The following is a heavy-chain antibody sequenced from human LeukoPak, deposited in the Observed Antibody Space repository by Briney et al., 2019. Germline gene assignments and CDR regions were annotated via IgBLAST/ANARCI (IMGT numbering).Heavy chain of an antibody. D-gene: IGHD3-10*01. Sequence: SETLSLTCAVYGGSFSGYYWSWIRQPPGKGLKWIGEINHSGSTNYNPSLKSRVTISVDTSKNQFSLKLSSVTAADTAVYYCASGGAITMVRGVIPYFDYWGQGTLVTVSS. CDR2: INHSGST. V-gene: IGHV4-34*01. J-gene: IGHJ4*02. CDR1: GGSFSGYY. CDR3: ASGGAITMVRGVIPYFDY.